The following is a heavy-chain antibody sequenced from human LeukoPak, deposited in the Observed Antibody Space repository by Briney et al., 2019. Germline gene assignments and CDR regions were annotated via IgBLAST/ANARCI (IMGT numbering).Heavy chain of an antibody. D-gene: IGHD2/OR15-2a*01. CDR3: TRWGTTPLDP. V-gene: IGHV3-23*01. CDR2: ISGSGGST. J-gene: IGHJ5*02. CDR1: GFTFSSYG. Sequence: GGSLRLSCAASGFTFSSYGMSWVRQAPGKGLEWVSAISGSGGSTYYADSVKGRFTISRDNSKNTLYLQMNSLKTEDTAVYYCTRWGTTPLDPWGQGTLVTVSS.